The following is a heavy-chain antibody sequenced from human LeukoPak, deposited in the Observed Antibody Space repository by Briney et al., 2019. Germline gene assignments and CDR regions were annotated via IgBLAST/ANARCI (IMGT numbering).Heavy chain of an antibody. Sequence: GGSLRLSCAASGFTFSNYAMHWVRQAPGKGLEWVAVISYDGTDKYYADSVKGRFTISRDNSKNTLFLRMNSLRAEDTAMYYCAKGEGGDSGWYGDYWGQGTLVTVSS. J-gene: IGHJ4*02. CDR3: AKGEGGDSGWYGDY. CDR1: GFTFSNYA. V-gene: IGHV3-30*18. D-gene: IGHD6-19*01. CDR2: ISYDGTDK.